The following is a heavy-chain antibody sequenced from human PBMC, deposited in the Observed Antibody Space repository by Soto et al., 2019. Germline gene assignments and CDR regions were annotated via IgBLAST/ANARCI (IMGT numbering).Heavy chain of an antibody. Sequence: QVQLVQSGAEVKKPGSSVNVSCKASGGTFSSYAISWVRQAPGQGLEWMGGIIPIFGTANYAQKFQGRVTITADESTSTAYMEVSSLRSEDTAVYYCAREVVVVVAATSYGMDVWGQGTTVTVSS. CDR1: GGTFSSYA. CDR2: IIPIFGTA. V-gene: IGHV1-69*01. D-gene: IGHD2-15*01. J-gene: IGHJ6*02. CDR3: AREVVVVVAATSYGMDV.